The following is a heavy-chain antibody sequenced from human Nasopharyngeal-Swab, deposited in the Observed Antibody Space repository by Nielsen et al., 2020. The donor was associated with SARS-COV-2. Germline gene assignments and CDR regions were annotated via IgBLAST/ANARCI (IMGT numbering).Heavy chain of an antibody. CDR3: ARLLGRDYYYDSSGYYRGNWYFDL. V-gene: IGHV4-61*07. J-gene: IGHJ2*01. CDR2: IYYSGST. D-gene: IGHD3-22*01. Sequence: WIRQPPGKGLEWIGYIYYSGSTNYNPSLKSRVTISVDTSKNQFSLKLSSVTAADTAMYYCARLLGRDYYYDSSGYYRGNWYFDLWGRGTLVTVSS.